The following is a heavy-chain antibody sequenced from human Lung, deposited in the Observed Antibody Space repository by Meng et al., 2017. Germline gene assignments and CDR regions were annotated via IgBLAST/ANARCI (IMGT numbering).Heavy chain of an antibody. CDR1: GGSISSSNYY. Sequence: QVQRQGSGPGLVKPSQTLPLTCTVSGGSISSSNYYWSWIRQPPGKGLEWSGHIYNSGSTYYNPSLKSRITISVDTSKNQFSLKLSSVTAADTAVYYCARGQKGYFDLWGRGTLVTVSS. CDR3: ARGQKGYFDL. J-gene: IGHJ2*01. V-gene: IGHV4-30-4*01. CDR2: IYNSGST.